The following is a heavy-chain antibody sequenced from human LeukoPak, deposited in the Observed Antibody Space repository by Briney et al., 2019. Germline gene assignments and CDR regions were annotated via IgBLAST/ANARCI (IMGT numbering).Heavy chain of an antibody. CDR1: GGSFSGYY. Sequence: PSETLSLTCAVYGGSFSGYYWSWIRQPPGKGLEWIGEINHSGSTNYNPSLKSRVTISVDTSKNQFSLKLSSVTAADAAVYYCARIKGTAIYYWGQATLVTVSS. V-gene: IGHV4-34*01. J-gene: IGHJ4*02. CDR3: ARIKGTAIYY. CDR2: INHSGST. D-gene: IGHD3-3*01.